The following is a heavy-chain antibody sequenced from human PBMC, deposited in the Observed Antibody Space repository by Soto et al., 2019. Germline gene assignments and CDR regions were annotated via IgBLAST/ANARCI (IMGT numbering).Heavy chain of an antibody. V-gene: IGHV3-15*01. CDR2: IKSQGDGGTR. D-gene: IGHD2-2*01. CDR1: GFSFRNAW. CDR3: TTDLQAYCDGTTCYAGKYYYDDMDV. Sequence: RRLSCAASGFSFRNAWMSWVRQAPGKGLEWVGHIKSQGDGGTRDYAAPVKGRFTISRDDSKNTLFLQMNSLKNEDTAVYFCTTDLQAYCDGTTCYAGKYYYDDMDVWGQGTTVTVSS. J-gene: IGHJ6*02.